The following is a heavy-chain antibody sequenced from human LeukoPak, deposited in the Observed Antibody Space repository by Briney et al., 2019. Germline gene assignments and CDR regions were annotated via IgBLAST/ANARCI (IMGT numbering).Heavy chain of an antibody. CDR1: WYTFTSHA. CDR3: ATGRAGDAFDI. V-gene: IGHV1-18*01. CDR2: ISAYNGNT. J-gene: IGHJ3*02. Sequence: GSVEVSCKASWYTFTSHALNWVRQAPGQGVWGMGWISAYNGNTNYAQKFQGRVTMTEDTSTDTAYMELSSPRSEDTAVYYCATGRAGDAFDIWGQGTMVTVSS.